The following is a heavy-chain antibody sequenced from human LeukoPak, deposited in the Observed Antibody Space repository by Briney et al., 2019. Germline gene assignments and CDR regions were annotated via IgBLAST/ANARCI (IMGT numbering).Heavy chain of an antibody. CDR3: AKRGIVIRGLLVFGFHTEAYYFDS. CDR2: MSGSGGGT. D-gene: IGHD3-10*01. J-gene: IGHJ4*02. V-gene: IGHV3-23*01. CDR1: GFTFSNAW. Sequence: GGSLRLSCAASGFTFSNAWMSWVRQAPGNGLEWVSGMSGSGGGTKYADSVKGRFTISRDNSLNTLYLQMNSLRAEDTAVYFCAKRGIVIRGLLVFGFHTEAYYFDSWGQGILVTVSS.